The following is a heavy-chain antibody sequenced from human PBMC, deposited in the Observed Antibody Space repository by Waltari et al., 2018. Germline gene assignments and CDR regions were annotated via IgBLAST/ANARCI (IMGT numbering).Heavy chain of an antibody. V-gene: IGHV3-43*01. D-gene: IGHD3-16*01. CDR2: ISWDGGST. Sequence: EVQLVESGGVVVQPGGSLRLSCAASGFTFDDYTMHWVRQAPGKGLEWVSLISWDGGSTYYADSVKGRFTISRDNSKNSLYLQMNSLRTEDTAVYYCANSRGTDYWGQGTLVTVSS. J-gene: IGHJ4*02. CDR1: GFTFDDYT. CDR3: ANSRGTDY.